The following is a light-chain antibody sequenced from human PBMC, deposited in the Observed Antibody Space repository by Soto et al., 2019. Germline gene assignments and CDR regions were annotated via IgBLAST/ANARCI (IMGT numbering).Light chain of an antibody. CDR2: GAS. V-gene: IGKV3-20*01. CDR3: QQYGSSPIT. J-gene: IGKJ5*01. Sequence: ILLTESPGPLYLSPGERATLSCMASQSVSSSYLAWYQQKPGQAPRLLIYGASSRATGIPDRFSGSGSGTDFTLTISRLEPEDFAVYYCQQYGSSPITFAQGTRLAIK. CDR1: QSVSSSY.